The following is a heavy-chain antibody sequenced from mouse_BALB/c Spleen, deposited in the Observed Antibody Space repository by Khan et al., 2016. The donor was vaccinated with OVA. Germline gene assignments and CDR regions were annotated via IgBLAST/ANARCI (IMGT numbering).Heavy chain of an antibody. CDR2: ILPGSGST. J-gene: IGHJ4*01. V-gene: IGHV1-9*01. CDR3: ARGGYNPAMDY. D-gene: IGHD1-3*01. CDR1: GYTFSMYW. Sequence: QVQLQQSGAELMQPGASVTISRKATGYTFSMYWIEWVKQRPGHGLEWIGDILPGSGSTNNNEKFKGKATFTADTSSNTAYMQLSSLTSEDSAVYYCARGGYNPAMDYWGQGTSVTVSS.